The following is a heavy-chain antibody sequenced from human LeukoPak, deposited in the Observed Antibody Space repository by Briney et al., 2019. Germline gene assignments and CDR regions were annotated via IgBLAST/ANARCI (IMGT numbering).Heavy chain of an antibody. V-gene: IGHV1-18*01. J-gene: IGHJ4*02. D-gene: IGHD5-12*01. CDR1: GGTFSSYA. Sequence: GASVKVSCKASGGTFSSYAISWVRQAPGQGLEWMGWISAYNGNTNYAQKFQGRVTITRATSASTAYMELSSLRSEDTAVYYCARVGYSGYDSRPVFNYWGQGTLVTVSP. CDR3: ARVGYSGYDSRPVFNY. CDR2: ISAYNGNT.